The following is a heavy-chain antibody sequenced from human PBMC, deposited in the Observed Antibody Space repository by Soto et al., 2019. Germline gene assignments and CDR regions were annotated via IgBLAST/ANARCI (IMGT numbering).Heavy chain of an antibody. Sequence: QVQLQEPGPGLVKPSGTLSLTCAVSGGSISGSNWWSWVRQPPGKGLEWIGEIYHSGNTNYNPSRKSRVTILVDKFKNQFLMKLSCVTAADTAVYYCARDRYCDYDGMDVWGQGTTVTVSS. CDR2: IYHSGNT. CDR1: GGSISGSNW. CDR3: ARDRYCDYDGMDV. J-gene: IGHJ6*02. D-gene: IGHD1-26*01. V-gene: IGHV4-4*02.